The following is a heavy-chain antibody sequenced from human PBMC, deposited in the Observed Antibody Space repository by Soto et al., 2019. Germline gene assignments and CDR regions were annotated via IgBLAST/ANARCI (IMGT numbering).Heavy chain of an antibody. V-gene: IGHV4-59*01. J-gene: IGHJ4*02. CDR2: LYYGRSA. CDR1: GDSISSYY. CDR3: ALRSMAVVPEY. D-gene: IGHD3-22*01. Sequence: QVQLQESGPGLVKPSETLPLTCAVSGDSISSYYCMWIRQPPGKGLESIGYLYYGRSANYNPSLKSRVTLSVDTSTNQCPLTLSSMTAADPAVYYCALRSMAVVPEYWGQGTLVTVSS.